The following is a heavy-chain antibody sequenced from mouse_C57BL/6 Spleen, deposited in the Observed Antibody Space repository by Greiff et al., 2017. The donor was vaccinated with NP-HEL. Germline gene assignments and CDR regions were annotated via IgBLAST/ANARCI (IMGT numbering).Heavy chain of an antibody. V-gene: IGHV1-80*01. CDR3: ARGDYYGSSCGC. CDR1: GYAFSSYW. CDR2: IYPGDGDT. J-gene: IGHJ2*01. Sequence: VQLQQSGAELVKPGASVKISCKASGYAFSSYWMNWVKQRPGKGLEWIGQIYPGDGDTNYNGKFKGKATLTADKSSSTAYMQLSSLTSEDSAVYFCARGDYYGSSCGCWGKGTTLTVSS. D-gene: IGHD1-1*01.